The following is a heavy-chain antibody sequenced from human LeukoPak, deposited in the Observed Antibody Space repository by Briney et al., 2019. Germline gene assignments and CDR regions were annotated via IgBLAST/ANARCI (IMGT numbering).Heavy chain of an antibody. CDR2: ISGSGGST. CDR3: ARDQFYYNISGYYAFDI. Sequence: GGSLRLSCAASGFTFSSYAMSWVRQAPGKGLEWVSAISGSGGSTYYADSVKGRFTTSRDNSKNTLYLQMNSLRAEDTAVYYCARDQFYYNISGYYAFDIWGQGTMVTVSS. CDR1: GFTFSSYA. J-gene: IGHJ3*02. V-gene: IGHV3-23*01. D-gene: IGHD3-22*01.